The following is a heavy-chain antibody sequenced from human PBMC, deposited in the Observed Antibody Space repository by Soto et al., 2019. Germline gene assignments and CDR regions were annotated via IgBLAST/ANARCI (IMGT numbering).Heavy chain of an antibody. CDR1: GFSFSNYA. CDR2: IGSESGST. Sequence: PGGSLRLSCAASGFSFSNYAMHWVRQAPGKGLEWVSVIGSESGSTYYADSVKGRFTISRDNSKNTLYLQMNSLRAEDTAVYYCAIQQMVTSDIGSGYYYYGMDVWGQGTTVTVSS. CDR3: AIQQMVTSDIGSGYYYYGMDV. D-gene: IGHD2-15*01. J-gene: IGHJ6*02. V-gene: IGHV3-64*04.